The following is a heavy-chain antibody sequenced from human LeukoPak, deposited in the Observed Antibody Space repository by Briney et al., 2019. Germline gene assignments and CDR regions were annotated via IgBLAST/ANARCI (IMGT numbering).Heavy chain of an antibody. D-gene: IGHD3-3*01. CDR2: ISAYNGNT. Sequence: ASVKVSCKASGYTFTSYGISWVRQAPGQGLEWMGWISAYNGNTNYAQKLQGRVTMTTDTSTSTAYMELRSLRSDDTAVYYCARDLGNYDFWSGYYPVYFDYWGQGTLVTVSS. CDR3: ARDLGNYDFWSGYYPVYFDY. CDR1: GYTFTSYG. J-gene: IGHJ4*02. V-gene: IGHV1-18*01.